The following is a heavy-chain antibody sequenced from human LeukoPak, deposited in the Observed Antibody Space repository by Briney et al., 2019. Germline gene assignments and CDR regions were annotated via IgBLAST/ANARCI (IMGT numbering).Heavy chain of an antibody. V-gene: IGHV3-30*03. CDR1: GFTFSSYG. D-gene: IGHD5-18*01. J-gene: IGHJ4*02. CDR2: ISYDGSNK. CDR3: ARPSSGYSYGYDFDY. Sequence: PGGSLRLSCAASGFTFSSYGTHWVRQAPGKGLEWVAVISYDGSNKYYADSVKGRFTISRDNSKNTLYLQMNSLRAEDTAVYYCARPSSGYSYGYDFDYWGQGTLVTVSS.